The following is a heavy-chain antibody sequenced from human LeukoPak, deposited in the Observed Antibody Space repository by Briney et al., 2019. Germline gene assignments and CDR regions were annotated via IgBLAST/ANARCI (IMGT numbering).Heavy chain of an antibody. V-gene: IGHV4-61*02. D-gene: IGHD3-22*01. CDR3: ARTPFYGSSGGPLDAFDI. Sequence: SETLSLTCTVSGGSISSGSYYWSWIRQPAGKGLEWIGRIYTSGSTNYNPSLKGRVTISVDTSKNQFSLKLSSVTAADTAVYYCARTPFYGSSGGPLDAFDIWGQGTMVTVSS. CDR2: IYTSGST. CDR1: GGSISSGSYY. J-gene: IGHJ3*02.